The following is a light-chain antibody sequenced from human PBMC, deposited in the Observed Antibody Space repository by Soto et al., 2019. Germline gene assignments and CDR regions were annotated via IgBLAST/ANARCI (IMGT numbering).Light chain of an antibody. CDR1: SSDVGSYNL. Sequence: QSALTQPASVSGSPGHSITISCTGTSSDVGSYNLVSWYQQHPGKAPKLMIYEGSKRPSGVSNRLSGSKSGNTASLTISGLQAEDEADYYCCSYAGSRVFGGGTKLTVL. J-gene: IGLJ2*01. CDR2: EGS. V-gene: IGLV2-23*01. CDR3: CSYAGSRV.